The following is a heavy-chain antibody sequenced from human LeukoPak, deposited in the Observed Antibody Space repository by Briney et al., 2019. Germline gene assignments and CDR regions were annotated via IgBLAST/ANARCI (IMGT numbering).Heavy chain of an antibody. CDR2: ISGSGGST. D-gene: IGHD6-19*01. CDR3: AKGYSSGWWGDAFDI. CDR1: GVTFSSYA. V-gene: IGHV3-23*01. J-gene: IGHJ3*02. Sequence: GGSLRLSCAASGVTFSSYAMSWVRQAPGKGLEWVSAISGSGGSTYYADSVKGRFTISRDNSKNTLYLQMNSLRAEDTAVYYCAKGYSSGWWGDAFDIWGQGTMVTVSS.